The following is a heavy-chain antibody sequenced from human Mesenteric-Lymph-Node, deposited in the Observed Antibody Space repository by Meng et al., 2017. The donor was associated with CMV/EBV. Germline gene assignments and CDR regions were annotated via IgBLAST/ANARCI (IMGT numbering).Heavy chain of an antibody. D-gene: IGHD2-15*01. V-gene: IGHV1-69*04. CDR2: IIPHLDIP. CDR1: GDTFSNAA. CDR3: AGDLRAVVAAPEFFDS. J-gene: IGHJ4*02. Sequence: GDTFSNAAINWIRQAPGQGLEWMGRIIPHLDIPNYSEKFQDRITITADKSTSTVSLELRSLRSADTAMYYCAGDLRAVVAAPEFFDSWGQGTLVTVSS.